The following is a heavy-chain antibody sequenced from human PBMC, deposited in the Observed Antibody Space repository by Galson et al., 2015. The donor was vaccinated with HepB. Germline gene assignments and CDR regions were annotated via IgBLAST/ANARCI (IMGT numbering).Heavy chain of an antibody. V-gene: IGHV1-2*02. CDR2: INPKSGDT. CDR1: GYTFTDHY. CDR3: ARGGGRYCLDA. J-gene: IGHJ5*02. D-gene: IGHD3-10*01. Sequence: SVKVSCKASGYTFTDHYFHWVRQAPGQGLEWMGWINPKSGDTKYEQNFQGRVSMTRDTSVSLVSMELSSLRSDDTAVYYCARGGGRYCLDAGGQGTLVIVSS.